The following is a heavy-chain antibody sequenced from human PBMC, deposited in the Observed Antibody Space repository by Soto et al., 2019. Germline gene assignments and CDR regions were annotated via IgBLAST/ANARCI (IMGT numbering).Heavy chain of an antibody. V-gene: IGHV3-23*01. CDR2: ISGSGGST. CDR1: GFTFSSYA. D-gene: IGHD2-15*01. Sequence: EVQLLESGGGLVQPGGSLRLSCAASGFTFSSYAMSWVRQAPGKGLVWVSAISGSGGSTYYADSAKGRFTISRDNSKNTLYMQMNSLRAEDTAVYYCAKVSVVAATTDDYWGQGTLVTVSS. CDR3: AKVSVVAATTDDY. J-gene: IGHJ4*02.